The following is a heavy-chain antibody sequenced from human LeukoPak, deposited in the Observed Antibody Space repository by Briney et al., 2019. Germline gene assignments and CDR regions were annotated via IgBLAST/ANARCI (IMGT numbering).Heavy chain of an antibody. CDR1: GFTFSNAW. Sequence: GGSLRLSCAASGFTFSNAWMSWARQAPGKGLEWVGRIKSKTDGGTTDYAAPVKGRFTISRDDSKNTLYLQMNSLKTEDTAVYYCAKDSGKLGFDPWGQGTLVTVSS. CDR3: AKDSGKLGFDP. J-gene: IGHJ5*02. CDR2: IKSKTDGGTT. V-gene: IGHV3-15*01.